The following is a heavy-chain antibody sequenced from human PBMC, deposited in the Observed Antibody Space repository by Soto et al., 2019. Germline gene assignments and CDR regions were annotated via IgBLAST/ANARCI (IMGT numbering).Heavy chain of an antibody. CDR3: ARHYAVVLYHFDY. CDR1: GGSISSGGYS. J-gene: IGHJ4*02. V-gene: IGHV4-30-2*03. D-gene: IGHD2-15*01. Sequence: PSETLSLTCAVSGGSISSGGYSWSWIRQPPGKGLEWIGYIYHSGSTYYNPSLKSRVTISVDTSKNQFSLKLSSVTAADTAVYYCARHYAVVLYHFDYWGLGTLVTVSS. CDR2: IYHSGST.